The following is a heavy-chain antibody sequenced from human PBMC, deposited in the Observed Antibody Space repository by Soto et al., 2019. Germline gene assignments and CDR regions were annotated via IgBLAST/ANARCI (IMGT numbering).Heavy chain of an antibody. D-gene: IGHD3-3*01. Sequence: SETLSLTCTVSGGSISSYYWTWIRQPPGKGLEWIGYIYYSGSTNHNPSLKSRVTISVDTSKNQFSLKLSSVTAADTAVYYCARVNDFWAGYYSTNWFGPWGQGTLVTVSS. J-gene: IGHJ5*02. CDR2: IYYSGST. CDR3: ARVNDFWAGYYSTNWFGP. V-gene: IGHV4-59*01. CDR1: GGSISSYY.